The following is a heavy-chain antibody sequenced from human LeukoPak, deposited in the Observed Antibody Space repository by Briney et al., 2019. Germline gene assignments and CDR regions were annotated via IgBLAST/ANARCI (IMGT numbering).Heavy chain of an antibody. V-gene: IGHV1-18*01. CDR1: GYTFTSYG. Sequence: ASVKVSCKASGYTFTSYGISWVRQAPGQGLEWMGWISAYNGNTNYAQKLQGRVTMTTDTSTSTAYMELRSLRSDDTAVYYCAREEGSGWYGGDLDYWGQGTLVTVPS. J-gene: IGHJ4*02. D-gene: IGHD6-19*01. CDR2: ISAYNGNT. CDR3: AREEGSGWYGGDLDY.